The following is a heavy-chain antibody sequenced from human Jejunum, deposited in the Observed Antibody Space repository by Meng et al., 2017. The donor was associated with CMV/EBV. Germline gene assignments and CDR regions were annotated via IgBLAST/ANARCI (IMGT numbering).Heavy chain of an antibody. CDR3: AKDGAGSTGLLGAYYFDS. J-gene: IGHJ4*02. CDR2: ISSSGYST. V-gene: IGHV3-23*01. CDR1: NNFA. D-gene: IGHD2-2*01. Sequence: NNFAMSWVRQAPGKGLDRVSAISSSGYSTYYSESVKGRFTISRDNSKNTLYLQMNSLRAEDTAVYYCAKDGAGSTGLLGAYYFDSWGQGTLVTVSS.